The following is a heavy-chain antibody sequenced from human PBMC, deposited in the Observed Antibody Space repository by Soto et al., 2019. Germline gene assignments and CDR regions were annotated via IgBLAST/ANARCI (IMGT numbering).Heavy chain of an antibody. V-gene: IGHV3-21*01. J-gene: IGHJ5*02. Sequence: EVQLVESGGGLVKPGGSLRLSCAASGFTFSSYSMNWVRQAPGKGLEWVSSISSSSSYIYYAYSVKGRFTISRDNAKNSLYLQMNSLRAEDTAVYYCARGYCSSTRCPDWFDPWGQGTLVTVSS. CDR1: GFTFSSYS. D-gene: IGHD2-2*01. CDR3: ARGYCSSTRCPDWFDP. CDR2: ISSSSSYI.